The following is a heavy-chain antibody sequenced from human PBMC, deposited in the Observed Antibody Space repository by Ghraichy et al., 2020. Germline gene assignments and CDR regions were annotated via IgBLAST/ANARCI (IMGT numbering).Heavy chain of an antibody. CDR1: GYTFTNYG. CDR2: ISTYNGNT. Sequence: ASVKVSCKASGYTFTNYGVSWVRQAPGQGLEWMGWISTYNGNTNYAQKLQGRVTMTTDTSTSTAYMELRSLRSDDTAVYYCARVWVVNYDFDYWGQGSLVTVSS. J-gene: IGHJ4*02. D-gene: IGHD1-7*01. CDR3: ARVWVVNYDFDY. V-gene: IGHV1-18*01.